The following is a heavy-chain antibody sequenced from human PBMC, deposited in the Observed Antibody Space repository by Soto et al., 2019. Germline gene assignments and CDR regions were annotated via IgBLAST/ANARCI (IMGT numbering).Heavy chain of an antibody. CDR1: GFTFSSCS. Sequence: EVQVVESGGGLVMPGGSLRLSCAASGFTFSSCSMNWVRQAPGKGLEWVSAISSSSSYIYYADSVKGRFTISRDNAKNSLYLQMNSLRAEDTAVYYCARDSPGRLRYFDWSATYYYYGMDVWGQGTTVTVSS. CDR2: ISSSSSYI. D-gene: IGHD3-9*01. CDR3: ARDSPGRLRYFDWSATYYYYGMDV. V-gene: IGHV3-21*01. J-gene: IGHJ6*02.